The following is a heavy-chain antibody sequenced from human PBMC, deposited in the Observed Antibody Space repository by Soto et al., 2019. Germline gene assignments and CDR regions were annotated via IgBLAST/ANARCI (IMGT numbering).Heavy chain of an antibody. CDR1: SGSFSGYY. D-gene: IGHD6-6*01. V-gene: IGHV4-34*01. CDR3: ARAPKVSGSSQTRPDF. Sequence: SETLSLTCSIYSGSFSGYYWSWIRQPPGEGLEGMGEVSQSGNTNYSPSLKNRVSISIHTSKKQFSPNLASVSAADTAVYYCARAPKVSGSSQTRPDFWGQGTLVTVSS. J-gene: IGHJ4*02. CDR2: VSQSGNT.